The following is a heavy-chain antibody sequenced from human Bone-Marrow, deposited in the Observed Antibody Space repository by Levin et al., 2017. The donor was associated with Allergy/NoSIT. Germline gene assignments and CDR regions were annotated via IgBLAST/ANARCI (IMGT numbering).Heavy chain of an antibody. J-gene: IGHJ4*02. D-gene: IGHD2-2*01. CDR1: GFTFDDYA. V-gene: IGHV3-9*01. CDR3: AKSGKDKDCSSTSCPEAQEGYYFDY. CDR2: ISWNSGSI. Sequence: SCAASGFTFDDYAMHWVRQAPGKGLEWVSGISWNSGSIGYADSVKGRFTISRDNAKNSLYLQMNSLRAEDTALYYCAKSGKDKDCSSTSCPEAQEGYYFDYWGQGTLVTVSS.